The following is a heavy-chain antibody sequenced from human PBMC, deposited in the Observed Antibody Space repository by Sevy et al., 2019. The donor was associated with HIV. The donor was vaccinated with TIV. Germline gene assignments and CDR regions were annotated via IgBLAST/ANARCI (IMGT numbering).Heavy chain of an antibody. CDR3: ARDGPGVVREPPHFNFDY. CDR2: IYYDGSDK. V-gene: IGHV3-33*01. Sequence: GGSLRLSCAASGFTFNRYGMHWVRQAPGKGLEWVALIYYDGSDKYYADSVKGRFTISRDNSKNTLYLHINSLRAEDTAVYYCARDGPGVVREPPHFNFDYWGQGTPVTVSS. D-gene: IGHD1-26*01. J-gene: IGHJ4*02. CDR1: GFTFNRYG.